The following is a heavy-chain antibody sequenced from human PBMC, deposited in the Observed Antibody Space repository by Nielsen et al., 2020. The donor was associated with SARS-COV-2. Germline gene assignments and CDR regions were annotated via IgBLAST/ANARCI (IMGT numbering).Heavy chain of an antibody. CDR2: TSAYNGNT. D-gene: IGHD6-19*01. CDR3: ARESEYSSGWYYYYYYGMDV. CDR1: GYTFTSYG. Sequence: ASVKVSCKASGYTFTSYGISWVRQAPGQGLEWMGWTSAYNGNTNYAQKLQGRVTMTTDTSTSTAYMELRSLRSDDTAVYYCARESEYSSGWYYYYYYGMDVWGQGTTVTVSS. V-gene: IGHV1-18*01. J-gene: IGHJ6*02.